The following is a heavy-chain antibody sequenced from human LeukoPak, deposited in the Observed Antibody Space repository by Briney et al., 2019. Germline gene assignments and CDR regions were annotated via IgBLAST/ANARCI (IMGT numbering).Heavy chain of an antibody. CDR2: IKQDGSEK. D-gene: IGHD6-6*01. J-gene: IGHJ3*02. V-gene: IGHV3-7*01. CDR3: ARDHLYSSSPTDAFDI. Sequence: GGSLRLSCAASRFTFSSYWMSWVRQAPGKGLEWVANIKQDGSEKYYVDSVKGRFTISRDNAKDSLYLQMNSLRAEDTAVYYCARDHLYSSSPTDAFDIWGQGTMVTVSS. CDR1: RFTFSSYW.